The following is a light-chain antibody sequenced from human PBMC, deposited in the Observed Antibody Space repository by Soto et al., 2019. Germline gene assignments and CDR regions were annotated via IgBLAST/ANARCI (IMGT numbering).Light chain of an antibody. CDR1: QSVSSY. Sequence: EIVLTQSPATLSLSPGERATLSCRASQSVSSYLAWYQQKPGQAPRLLIYDASNRATGIPARFSGSGSGTDFTLTISSLEPEDFAVYYCQQRSNWPSITFGQGTRLRL. V-gene: IGKV3-11*01. CDR3: QQRSNWPSIT. J-gene: IGKJ5*01. CDR2: DAS.